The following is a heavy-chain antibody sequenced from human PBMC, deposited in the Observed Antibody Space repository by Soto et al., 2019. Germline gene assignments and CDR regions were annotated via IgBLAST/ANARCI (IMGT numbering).Heavy chain of an antibody. CDR2: INHSGST. Sequence: SSETLSLTCPFYGGSFIGYYWGWIRQPPGKGLEWIGEINHSGSTKYNPSLKSRVTISVDTSKNQFSLKLSSVTAADTAVYYCARVISNRGVVVAATYYFDYWGHGILVTVSS. J-gene: IGHJ4*01. V-gene: IGHV4-34*01. CDR3: ARVISNRGVVVAATYYFDY. D-gene: IGHD2-15*01. CDR1: GGSFIGYY.